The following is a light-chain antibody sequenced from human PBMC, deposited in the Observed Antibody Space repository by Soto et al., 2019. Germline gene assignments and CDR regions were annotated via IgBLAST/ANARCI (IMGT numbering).Light chain of an antibody. J-gene: IGKJ4*01. CDR2: GAS. CDR3: QQYDHWPPLT. CDR1: QSVKNN. V-gene: IGKV3-15*01. Sequence: EIVMTQSPATLSVSPGERATLSCRASQSVKNNLAWYQQKPGQSPRLVMYGASTRATGIPTRFSGSGSGSGIEFTLTISSRQSEDFAVYYCQQYDHWPPLTFGGGTKVGIK.